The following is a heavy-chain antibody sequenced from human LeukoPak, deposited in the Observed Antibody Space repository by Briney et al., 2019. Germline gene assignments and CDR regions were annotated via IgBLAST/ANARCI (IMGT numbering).Heavy chain of an antibody. CDR3: ARFRDSSSWYFDY. Sequence: GESLKISCKGSGYSFTNYWIGWVRQMPGKGLEWMGIIYPGDSDTRYSPSFQGQVTISADKSISTAYLQWSSLKASDTAMYYCARFRDSSSWYFDYWGQGTLVTVSS. CDR2: IYPGDSDT. CDR1: GYSFTNYW. D-gene: IGHD6-13*01. J-gene: IGHJ4*02. V-gene: IGHV5-51*01.